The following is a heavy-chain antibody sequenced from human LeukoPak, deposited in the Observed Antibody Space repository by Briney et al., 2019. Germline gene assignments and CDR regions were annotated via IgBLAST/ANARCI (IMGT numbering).Heavy chain of an antibody. CDR1: GGTFSSYA. CDR3: ARVRWDQLPYNWFDP. Sequence: SVKVSCKASGGTFSSYAISWVRQAPGQGLEWMGRIIPTLGIANYAQKFQGRVTITADKSTSTAYMELSSLRAEDTAVYYCARVRWDQLPYNWFDPWGQGTLVTVSS. J-gene: IGHJ5*02. CDR2: IIPTLGIA. D-gene: IGHD2-2*01. V-gene: IGHV1-69*04.